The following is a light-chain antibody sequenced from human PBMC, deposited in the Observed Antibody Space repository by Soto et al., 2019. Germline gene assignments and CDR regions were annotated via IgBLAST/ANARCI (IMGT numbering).Light chain of an antibody. CDR1: SSNIGNHY. CDR2: DND. CDR3: SSHAGIINVV. Sequence: QSVLTQPPSVSAAPGQRVTISCSGSSSNIGNHYVSWYQQFPGTAPKLLIYDNDKRPSGIPERFSGSKSGASATLGITGLLTGDEADYYCSSHAGIINVVFGGGTKVTVL. V-gene: IGLV1-51*01. J-gene: IGLJ2*01.